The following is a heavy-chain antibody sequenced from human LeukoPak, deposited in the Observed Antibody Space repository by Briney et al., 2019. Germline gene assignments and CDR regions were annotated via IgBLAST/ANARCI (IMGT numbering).Heavy chain of an antibody. CDR1: GFTFSSYA. Sequence: GGSLRLSCAASGFTFSSYAMSWVRQAPGKGLEWVSAISGSGGSTYYADSEKGRFTISRDNSKNTLYLQMNSLRAEDTAVYYCAKAKYYGSGSYYLTLIDYWGQGTLVTVSS. J-gene: IGHJ4*02. V-gene: IGHV3-23*01. CDR2: ISGSGGST. D-gene: IGHD3-10*01. CDR3: AKAKYYGSGSYYLTLIDY.